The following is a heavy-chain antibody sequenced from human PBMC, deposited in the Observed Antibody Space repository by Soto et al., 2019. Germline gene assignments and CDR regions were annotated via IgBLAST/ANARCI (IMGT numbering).Heavy chain of an antibody. V-gene: IGHV2-26*01. CDR1: GFSLSNARMG. Sequence: QVTLKESGPVLVKPTETLTLTCTVSGFSLSNARMGVSWIRQPPGKALEWVAHIFSNDEKSYSTSLKSRLTFSKHTPKSQVVLTMTNMDPVDTATYYCARIRLLVVTAIATLVIEYWGQGTLVTVSS. J-gene: IGHJ4*02. CDR3: ARIRLLVVTAIATLVIEY. CDR2: IFSNDEK. D-gene: IGHD2-21*02.